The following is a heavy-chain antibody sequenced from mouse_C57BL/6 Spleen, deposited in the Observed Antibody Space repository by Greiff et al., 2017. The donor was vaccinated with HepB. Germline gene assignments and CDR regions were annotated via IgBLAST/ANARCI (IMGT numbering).Heavy chain of an antibody. CDR3: ARSGEWVLAFAY. D-gene: IGHD2-3*01. CDR1: GYTFTSYW. J-gene: IGHJ3*01. V-gene: IGHV1-55*01. Sequence: QVQLQQSGAELVKPGASVKMSCKASGYTFTSYWITWVKQRPGQGLEWIGDIYPCSGSTNYNEKFKSKATLNVDTSSSTAYMQLSSLTSVDSAVYYCARSGEWVLAFAYWGQGTRVTVSA. CDR2: IYPCSGST.